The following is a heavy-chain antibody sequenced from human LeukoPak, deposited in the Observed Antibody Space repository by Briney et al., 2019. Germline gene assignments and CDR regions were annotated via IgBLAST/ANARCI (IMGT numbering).Heavy chain of an antibody. CDR1: GGTFSSYA. Sequence: ASVKVSCKASGGTFSSYAISWVRQAPGQGLEWMGGIIPMFGTVNYAQKFQGRVTITADESTSTAYMELSSLRSEDTAVYYYNYYESSGYHQYFDYWGQGTLVTVSS. CDR3: NYYESSGYHQYFDY. V-gene: IGHV1-69*13. J-gene: IGHJ4*02. CDR2: IIPMFGTV. D-gene: IGHD3-22*01.